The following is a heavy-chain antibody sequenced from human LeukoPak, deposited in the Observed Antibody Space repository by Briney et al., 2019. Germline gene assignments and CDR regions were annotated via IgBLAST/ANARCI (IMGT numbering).Heavy chain of an antibody. D-gene: IGHD5-18*01. V-gene: IGHV1-69*13. J-gene: IGHJ5*02. CDR1: GGTFSSYA. CDR3: ARVRIQLWLLTPRVGNNWFDP. Sequence: SVKVSCKASGGTFSSYAINWVRQAPGQGLEWMGGIIPIFGTANYAQKFQGRVTITADESTSTAYMELSSLRSEDTAVYYCARVRIQLWLLTPRVGNNWFDPWGQGTLVTVSS. CDR2: IIPIFGTA.